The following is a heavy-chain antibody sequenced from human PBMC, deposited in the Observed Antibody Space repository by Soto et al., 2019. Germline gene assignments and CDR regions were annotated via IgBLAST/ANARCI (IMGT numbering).Heavy chain of an antibody. Sequence: SLKVSCKASGGTFSIYAISWVRQAPGQGLEWMGGIIPIFGTANYAQKFQGRVTITADESTSTAYMELSSLRSEDTAVYYCARVEITMVRGAVTGRAFDIWGQGTMVTVSS. J-gene: IGHJ3*02. D-gene: IGHD3-10*01. CDR3: ARVEITMVRGAVTGRAFDI. CDR1: GGTFSIYA. CDR2: IIPIFGTA. V-gene: IGHV1-69*13.